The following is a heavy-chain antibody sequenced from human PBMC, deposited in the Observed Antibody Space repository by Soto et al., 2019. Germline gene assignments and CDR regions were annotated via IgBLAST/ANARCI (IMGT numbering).Heavy chain of an antibody. CDR3: ARELYDNGPSGLDV. CDR1: GFSFTGYY. J-gene: IGHJ6*02. Sequence: GASVKVSCKASGFSFTGYYIHWLRQAPGQGLEWMGWINAHSGGTEYAQKFQGWVTVTRDTSTSTVYLDVSRLKSDGSAVYYCARELYDNGPSGLDVWGQGTTVTVSS. V-gene: IGHV1-2*04. CDR2: INAHSGGT. D-gene: IGHD3-22*01.